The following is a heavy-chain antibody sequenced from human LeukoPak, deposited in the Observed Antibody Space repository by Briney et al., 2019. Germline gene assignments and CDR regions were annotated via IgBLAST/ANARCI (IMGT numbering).Heavy chain of an antibody. D-gene: IGHD5-24*01. CDR1: GYTFTGYA. CDR3: ARMAMTNWFDP. V-gene: IGHV1-69*13. Sequence: SVKVSCKASGYTFTGYAISWVRQAPGQGLEWMGGIIPIFGTANYAQKFQGRVTITADESTSIAYMELSSLRSEDTAVYYCARMAMTNWFDPWGQGTLVTVSS. CDR2: IIPIFGTA. J-gene: IGHJ5*02.